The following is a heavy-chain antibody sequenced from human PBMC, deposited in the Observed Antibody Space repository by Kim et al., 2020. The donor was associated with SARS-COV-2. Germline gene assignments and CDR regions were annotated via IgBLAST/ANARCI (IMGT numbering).Heavy chain of an antibody. CDR2: ISAYNGNT. Sequence: ASVKVSCKASGYTFTSYGISWVRQAPGQGLEWMGWISAYNGNTNYAQKLQGRVTMTTDTSTSTAYMELRSLRSDDTAVYYCARVVDSSSWYLFYSYYGMDVWGRGTTVTVSS. CDR3: ARVVDSSSWYLFYSYYGMDV. J-gene: IGHJ6*02. V-gene: IGHV1-18*04. CDR1: GYTFTSYG. D-gene: IGHD6-13*01.